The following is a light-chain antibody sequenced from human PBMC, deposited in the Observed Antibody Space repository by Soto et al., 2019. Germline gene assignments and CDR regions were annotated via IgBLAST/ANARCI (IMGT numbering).Light chain of an antibody. CDR2: GAS. Sequence: EIVLTQSPGTLSLSPGERATLSCKASQSVSSNLAWYQQKPGQAPRLLIYGASTRATGIPDRFSGSGSGTEFTLTISSLQSEDFAVYYCQQYNNWPPSFGQGTKVDIK. CDR1: QSVSSN. V-gene: IGKV3-15*01. CDR3: QQYNNWPPS. J-gene: IGKJ1*01.